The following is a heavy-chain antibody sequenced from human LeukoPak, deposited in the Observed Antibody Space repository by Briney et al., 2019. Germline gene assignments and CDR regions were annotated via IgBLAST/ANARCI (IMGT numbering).Heavy chain of an antibody. CDR3: ARAGKYYDFWCAQFDY. Sequence: PSQTLSLTCTVSGGSISSGSYYWSWIRQPAGKGLEWIGRIYTSGSTNYNPSLKSRVTISVDTSKNQFSLKLSSVTAADTAVYYCARAGKYYDFWCAQFDYWGQGTLVTVSS. J-gene: IGHJ4*02. CDR1: GGSISSGSYY. CDR2: IYTSGST. D-gene: IGHD3-3*01. V-gene: IGHV4-61*02.